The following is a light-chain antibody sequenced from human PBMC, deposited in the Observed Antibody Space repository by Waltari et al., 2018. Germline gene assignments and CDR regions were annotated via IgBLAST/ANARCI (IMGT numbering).Light chain of an antibody. V-gene: IGKV1-5*03. CDR2: KAS. CDR3: QQYEAFPVT. CDR1: QSVNRW. Sequence: DTQMTQSPSTLSASVGDRVTITCRASQSVNRWLAWYQQKPGKAPKLLISKASALQNGVPPRFSGGGSGTEFTLTISNLQPDDSSTYYCQQYEAFPVTFGHGTKVEIK. J-gene: IGKJ1*01.